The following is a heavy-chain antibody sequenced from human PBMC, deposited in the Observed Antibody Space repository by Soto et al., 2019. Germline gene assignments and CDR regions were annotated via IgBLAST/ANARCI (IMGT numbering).Heavy chain of an antibody. Sequence: SETLSLTCAVYGGSFSGYYWSWIRQPPGKGLEWIGEINHSGGTNYNPSLKSRVTISVDTSKNQFSLKLSSVTAADTAVYYCARGSHDFWSGYSYYFDYWGQGTLVTVSS. V-gene: IGHV4-34*01. CDR3: ARGSHDFWSGYSYYFDY. J-gene: IGHJ4*02. D-gene: IGHD3-3*01. CDR2: INHSGGT. CDR1: GGSFSGYY.